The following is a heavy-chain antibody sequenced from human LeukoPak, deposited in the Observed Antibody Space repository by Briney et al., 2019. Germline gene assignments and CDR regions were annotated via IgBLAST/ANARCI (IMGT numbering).Heavy chain of an antibody. D-gene: IGHD3-10*01. CDR1: GYTFTSYG. J-gene: IGHJ4*02. Sequence: ASVKVSCKASGYTFTSYGISWVRQAPGQGLEWMGWISAYNGNTNYAQKLQGRVTMTRNTSISTAYMELSSLRSEDTAVYYCARGHGSGSYYNPGYWGQGTLVTVSS. CDR2: ISAYNGNT. CDR3: ARGHGSGSYYNPGY. V-gene: IGHV1-18*01.